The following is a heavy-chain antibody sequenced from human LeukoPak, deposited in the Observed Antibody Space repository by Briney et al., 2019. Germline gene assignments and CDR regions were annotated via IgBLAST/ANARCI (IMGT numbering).Heavy chain of an antibody. J-gene: IGHJ5*02. Sequence: GGSLRLSCAASGFTFSSYGMHWVRQAPGKGLEWVAVISYDGSNKYYADSVKGRFTISRDNSKNTLYLQMNSLRAEDTAVYYCANPSLGNGTWGQGTLVTVFS. V-gene: IGHV3-30*18. D-gene: IGHD1-26*01. CDR3: ANPSLGNGT. CDR2: ISYDGSNK. CDR1: GFTFSSYG.